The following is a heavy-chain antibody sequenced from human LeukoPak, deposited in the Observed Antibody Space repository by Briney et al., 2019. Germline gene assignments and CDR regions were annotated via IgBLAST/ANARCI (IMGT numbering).Heavy chain of an antibody. CDR1: GGSFSSGSYY. D-gene: IGHD4-17*01. V-gene: IGHV4-61*01. Sequence: SETLSLTCTVSGGSFSSGSYYWRWIRQPPGKGLEWIVYIYYSGSTNYNPSPKSRVTISVDTSKNQFSLKLSSVTAADTAVYYCARDLVYGDYYYGMDVWGQGTTVTVSS. J-gene: IGHJ6*02. CDR2: IYYSGST. CDR3: ARDLVYGDYYYGMDV.